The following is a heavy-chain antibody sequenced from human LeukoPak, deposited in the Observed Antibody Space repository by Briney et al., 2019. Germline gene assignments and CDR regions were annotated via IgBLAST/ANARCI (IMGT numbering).Heavy chain of an antibody. J-gene: IGHJ5*02. V-gene: IGHV3-7*01. CDR2: IKQDGSEK. CDR3: ARDMGNYDFWSGYYTRNPDWFDP. CDR1: GFTFSSYW. Sequence: GGSLRLSCAASGFTFSSYWMSWVRQAPGEGLEWVANIKQDGSEKYYVDSVKGRFTISRDNAKNSLYLQMNSLRAEDTAVYYCARDMGNYDFWSGYYTRNPDWFDPWGQGTLVTVSS. D-gene: IGHD3-3*01.